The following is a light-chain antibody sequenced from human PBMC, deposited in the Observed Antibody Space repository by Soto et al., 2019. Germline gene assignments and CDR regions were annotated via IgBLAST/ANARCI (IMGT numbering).Light chain of an antibody. CDR2: EVS. J-gene: IGLJ1*01. CDR1: SSDVGGYDY. Sequence: QSALTQPASVSGSPGQSITISCTGTSSDVGGYDYVSCYQLHPGKAPKLMVFEVSNRPSGVSTRFSGSKSGNTASLTISGLQAEDEADYYGCSYAGGRTYVCGSGTKVTVL. V-gene: IGLV2-23*02. CDR3: CSYAGGRTYV.